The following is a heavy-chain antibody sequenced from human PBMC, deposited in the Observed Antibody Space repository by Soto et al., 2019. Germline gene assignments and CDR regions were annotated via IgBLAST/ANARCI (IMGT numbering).Heavy chain of an antibody. CDR2: IYHSGST. D-gene: IGHD3-22*01. J-gene: IGHJ4*02. Sequence: PSETLSLTSAVSGGSISSSNWWSWVRQPPGKGLEWIGEIYHSGSTNYNPSLKSRVTISVDKSKNQFSLKLSSVTAADTAVYYCARTTPTYYYDSSGYYNWGQGTLVTVSS. CDR3: ARTTPTYYYDSSGYYN. CDR1: GGSISSSNW. V-gene: IGHV4-4*02.